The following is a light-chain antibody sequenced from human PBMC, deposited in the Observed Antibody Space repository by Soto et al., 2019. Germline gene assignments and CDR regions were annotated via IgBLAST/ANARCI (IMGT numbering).Light chain of an antibody. CDR1: SSDIGNYDF. CDR2: EVS. CDR3: SSYTPSSTL. J-gene: IGLJ2*01. V-gene: IGLV2-14*01. Sequence: QSALTQPASVSGSPGQSITISCTGTSSDIGNYDFVSLYQQVPGTAPKAMIYEVSSRPSGVSNRFSCSKSGNTDSLTISGLQAEDEAYYYCSSYTPSSTLFGGGTKLTV.